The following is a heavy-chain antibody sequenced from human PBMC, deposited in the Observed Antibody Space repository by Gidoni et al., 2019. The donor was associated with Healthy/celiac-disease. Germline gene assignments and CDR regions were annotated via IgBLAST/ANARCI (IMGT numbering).Heavy chain of an antibody. CDR3: AKGAAAGTIFDY. D-gene: IGHD6-13*01. J-gene: IGHJ4*02. CDR1: GFTFSSYA. CDR2: IGGSGGST. Sequence: EVQLLESGGGLVQPGGSLRLSCAAPGFTFSSYAMSWVRQAPGKGLEWVSAIGGSGGSTYYADSVKGRFTISRDNSKNTLYLQMNSRRAEDTAVYYCAKGAAAGTIFDYWGQGTLVTVSS. V-gene: IGHV3-23*01.